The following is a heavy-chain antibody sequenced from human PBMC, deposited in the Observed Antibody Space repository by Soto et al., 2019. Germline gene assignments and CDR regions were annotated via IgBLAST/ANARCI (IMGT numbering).Heavy chain of an antibody. Sequence: VQLVESGGGLVKPGGSLRLSCAASGFTFRSYSMNWVRQAPGKGLEWVSSISSTSTYIYYADSLKGRFTISRDNAKKSFYLQMNNVTAEDTAVYYCARTDASGAPFHHRGQGTLVTVSS. CDR3: ARTDASGAPFHH. CDR1: GFTFRSYS. CDR2: ISSTSTYI. D-gene: IGHD6-19*01. V-gene: IGHV3-21*01. J-gene: IGHJ4*02.